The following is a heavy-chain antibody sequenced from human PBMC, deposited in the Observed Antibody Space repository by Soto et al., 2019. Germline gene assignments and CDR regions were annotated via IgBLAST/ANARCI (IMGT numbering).Heavy chain of an antibody. D-gene: IGHD3-10*01. CDR3: ARGILWFGDSPYYYNGMDV. V-gene: IGHV4-31*03. CDR2: IYYSGST. Sequence: SETLSLTCTVSGGSISSGGYYWSWIRQHPGKGLEWIGYIYYSGSTYYNPSLKSRVTISVDTSKNQFSLKLSSVTAADTAVYYCARGILWFGDSPYYYNGMDVWGQGTT. CDR1: GGSISSGGYY. J-gene: IGHJ6*02.